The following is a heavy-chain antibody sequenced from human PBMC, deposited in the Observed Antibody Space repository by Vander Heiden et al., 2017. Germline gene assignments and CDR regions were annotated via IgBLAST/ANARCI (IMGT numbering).Heavy chain of an antibody. Sequence: QVQLQESGPGLVKPSETRSLTCTVSGGSISSYYWSWIRQPPGKGLEWFGYIYYSGSTNYNPSLKSRVTISVDTSKNQFPLKLSSVTAADTAVYYCARDSKIIGLSRVYYYYGMDVWGQGTTVTVSS. CDR3: ARDSKIIGLSRVYYYYGMDV. D-gene: IGHD2-2*01. J-gene: IGHJ6*02. V-gene: IGHV4-59*01. CDR2: IYYSGST. CDR1: GGSISSYY.